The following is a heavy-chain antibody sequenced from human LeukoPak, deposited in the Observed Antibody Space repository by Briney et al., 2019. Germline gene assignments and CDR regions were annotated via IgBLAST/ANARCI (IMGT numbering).Heavy chain of an antibody. V-gene: IGHV1-69*04. CDR3: ARAEGSGSYLYY. J-gene: IGHJ4*02. D-gene: IGHD3-10*01. CDR2: IIPILGIA. CDR1: GGTFGSYA. Sequence: SVKVSCKASGGTFGSYAISWVRQAPGQGLEWMGRIIPILGIANYAQKFQGRVTITADKSTSTAYMELSSLRSEDTAVYYCARAEGSGSYLYYWGQGTLVTVSS.